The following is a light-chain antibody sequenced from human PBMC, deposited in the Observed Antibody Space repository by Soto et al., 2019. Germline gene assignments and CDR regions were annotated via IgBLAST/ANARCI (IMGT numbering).Light chain of an antibody. V-gene: IGKV1-5*03. J-gene: IGKJ1*01. CDR2: QAS. CDR3: QQYNSYWT. Sequence: DILMTQSPSTLSASVGDTVTITCRASQNINSWLAWYQQKPGKAPKLLIYQASDLESGVPSRFSGGGSGTEFTLTITSLQPDDSATYYCQQYNSYWTFGQGTKVEIK. CDR1: QNINSW.